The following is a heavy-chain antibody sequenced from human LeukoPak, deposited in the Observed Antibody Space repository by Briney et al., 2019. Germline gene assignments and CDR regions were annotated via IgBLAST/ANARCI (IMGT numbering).Heavy chain of an antibody. CDR1: GLTFNSYA. J-gene: IGHJ4*02. Sequence: GGSLRLSCAASGLTFNSYAMSWVRQAPGKGLEWVSDISGSGGSTYYADSVKGRFTISRDNSKNTLYLQMNSLRAEDTAVYYCANGGGYSSRRYFDYWGQGTLVTVSS. V-gene: IGHV3-23*01. D-gene: IGHD6-13*01. CDR2: ISGSGGST. CDR3: ANGGGYSSRRYFDY.